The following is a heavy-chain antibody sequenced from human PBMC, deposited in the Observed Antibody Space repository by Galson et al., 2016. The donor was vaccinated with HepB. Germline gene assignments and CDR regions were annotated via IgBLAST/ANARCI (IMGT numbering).Heavy chain of an antibody. CDR3: ARDGAHWDLDL. Sequence: SLRLSCAASGFTFSPAWMHWVRQAPGKGLVWISRINSDGTSTIYAYSVKGRFTISRDNAKNTVYLQMNSLRGEDTAVYYCARDGAHWDLDLWGRGTLVTVSS. V-gene: IGHV3-74*01. J-gene: IGHJ2*01. CDR1: GFTFSPAW. CDR2: INSDGTST.